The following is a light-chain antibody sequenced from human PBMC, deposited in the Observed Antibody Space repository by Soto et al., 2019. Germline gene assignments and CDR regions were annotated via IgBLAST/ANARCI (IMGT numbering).Light chain of an antibody. V-gene: IGLV2-14*01. Sequence: QSALTQPASVSGSPGQSITISCTGTRNDVGGDNFVSWYQQPPGKAPKLIIYEVNHRPSGVSSRFSGSKSGNTASLTISGLQAEDEAHYYCNSYTTTGPVFGGGTKLTVL. CDR2: EVN. CDR3: NSYTTTGPV. J-gene: IGLJ2*01. CDR1: RNDVGGDNF.